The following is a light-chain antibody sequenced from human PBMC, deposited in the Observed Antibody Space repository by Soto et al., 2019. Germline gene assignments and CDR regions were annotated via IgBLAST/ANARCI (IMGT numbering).Light chain of an antibody. Sequence: QSVLTQPPSASGTPGQRVPISCSGSSSNIGSNTVNWYQHLPGTAPKLLIYSNNQRPSGVPDRFSGSKSGTSASLAISGRQSEDEADYYCAAWDDSLNGRVFGTGTKVTVL. CDR2: SNN. V-gene: IGLV1-44*01. CDR1: SSNIGSNT. CDR3: AAWDDSLNGRV. J-gene: IGLJ1*01.